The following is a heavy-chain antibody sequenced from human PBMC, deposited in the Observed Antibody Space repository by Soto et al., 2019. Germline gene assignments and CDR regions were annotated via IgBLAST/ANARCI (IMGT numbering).Heavy chain of an antibody. CDR1: GYTFQTYD. D-gene: IGHD6-13*01. V-gene: IGHV1-8*03. CDR2: MTPNTGGT. Sequence: QAQLVQSGAEVKKPGASVKVSCRASGYTFQTYDIVWLRQPTGQGLEWMGWMTPNTGGTVYAQNFQGIVTITRDTYINXAYMELSSLSSDDTALXXXXXXQYQQQLVIWGQGTLVTVSS. J-gene: IGHJ4*02. CDR3: XXXQYQQQLVI.